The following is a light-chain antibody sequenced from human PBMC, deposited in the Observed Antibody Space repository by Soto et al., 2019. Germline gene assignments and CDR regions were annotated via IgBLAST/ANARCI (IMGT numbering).Light chain of an antibody. J-gene: IGLJ2*01. V-gene: IGLV2-14*01. CDR2: EVR. CDR3: AAWDDSLTGVV. CDR1: MRDVGAYNL. Sequence: QSVLTQPASVSGSAGQSITISCSGTMRDVGAYNLVSWYQQHPGTAPKLIIYEVRNRPSGISSRFSGSRSGNTASLTISGLQSEDEADYFCAAWDDSLTGVVFGGGTKLTVL.